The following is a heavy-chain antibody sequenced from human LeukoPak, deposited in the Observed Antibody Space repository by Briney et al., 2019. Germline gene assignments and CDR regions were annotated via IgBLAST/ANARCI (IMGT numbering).Heavy chain of an antibody. CDR1: GGSISTYY. J-gene: IGHJ4*02. Sequence: SETLSLTCTVSGGSISTYYWSGIRQPPGKGLEWIGYIYYSGSTNYNPSLKSRVTMSVDTSKSQFSLKLNSVTAADTAVYYCARDYDSSGYYWSWGQGTLVTVSS. V-gene: IGHV4-59*01. D-gene: IGHD3-22*01. CDR3: ARDYDSSGYYWS. CDR2: IYYSGST.